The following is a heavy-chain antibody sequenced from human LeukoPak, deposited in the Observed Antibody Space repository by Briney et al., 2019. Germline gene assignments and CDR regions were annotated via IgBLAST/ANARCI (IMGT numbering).Heavy chain of an antibody. CDR2: IWYDGSNK. D-gene: IGHD3-16*01. J-gene: IGHJ6*02. CDR1: GFTFSSYG. CDR3: ARFYTVPYYYYGMDV. V-gene: IGHV3-33*01. Sequence: PGGSLRLSCAASGFTFSSYGMHWVRQAPGKGLEWMAVIWYDGSNKYYADSVKGRFTISRDNSKNTLYLQMNSLRAEDTAVYYCARFYTVPYYYYGMDVWGQGTTVTVSS.